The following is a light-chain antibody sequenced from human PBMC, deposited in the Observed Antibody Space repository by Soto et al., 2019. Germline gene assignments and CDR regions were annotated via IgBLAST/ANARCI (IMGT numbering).Light chain of an antibody. CDR2: GNN. CDR1: SSNIGAGYE. V-gene: IGLV1-40*01. CDR3: QSYDSSLSGYV. J-gene: IGLJ1*01. Sequence: QSVLTQPPSVSGAPGQRVTISCTGSSSNIGAGYEIHWYQQFPGKAPKLLIYGNNNRPSGVPDRFSGSKSGTSASVAITGLQAEDEADYYCQSYDSSLSGYVFGSGTKVTVL.